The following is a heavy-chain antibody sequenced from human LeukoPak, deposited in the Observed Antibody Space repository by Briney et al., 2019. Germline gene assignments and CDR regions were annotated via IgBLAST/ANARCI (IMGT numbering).Heavy chain of an antibody. CDR2: IKQDGSDK. V-gene: IGHV3-7*01. J-gene: IGHJ4*02. Sequence: PGGSLRLSCAASGLTFRNYWMSWVRQAPGKGLEWVANIKQDGSDKFYVDSVNGRFTISRDNAKNSLYLQMNSLRAEDTAVYYCTGHHQAYSRTYWGQGTLVTVSS. CDR3: TGHHQAYSRTY. CDR1: GLTFRNYW. D-gene: IGHD6-13*01.